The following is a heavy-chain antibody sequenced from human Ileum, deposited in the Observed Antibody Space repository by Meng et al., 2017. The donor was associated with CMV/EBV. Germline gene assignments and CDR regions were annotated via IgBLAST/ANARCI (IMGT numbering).Heavy chain of an antibody. J-gene: IGHJ4*02. CDR1: GGSISAYH. V-gene: IGHV4-4*07. CDR2: LRTSGTI. Sequence: RLQEPGPGLVKPSEPLSLTCSVSGGSISAYHWKWIRKSAGKGLQWLGRLRTSGTIDHNPSFKSRVPLSIDTSKNQFSLKLTSVTAADTAVYYCGRAGARGVPVDIWGQGTLVTVSS. D-gene: IGHD3-10*01. CDR3: GRAGARGVPVDI.